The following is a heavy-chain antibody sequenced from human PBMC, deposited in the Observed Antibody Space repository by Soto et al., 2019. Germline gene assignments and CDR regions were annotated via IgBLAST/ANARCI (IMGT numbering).Heavy chain of an antibody. Sequence: PGGSLRLSCAGSGFTFSIYNMNWVRQAPGKGLEWISSIRSSGGNIYYADSVKGRFTISRDNAKNSLYLQMNSLRAEDTAVYYCARDAPPSGNSYVHPFDSWGQGTLVTISS. V-gene: IGHV3-21*01. J-gene: IGHJ4*02. CDR2: IRSSGGNI. D-gene: IGHD5-18*01. CDR3: ARDAPPSGNSYVHPFDS. CDR1: GFTFSIYN.